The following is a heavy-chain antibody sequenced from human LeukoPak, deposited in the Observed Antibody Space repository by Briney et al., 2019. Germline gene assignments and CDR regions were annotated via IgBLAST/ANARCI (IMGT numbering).Heavy chain of an antibody. D-gene: IGHD3-9*01. CDR2: IYSGGST. J-gene: IGHJ4*02. V-gene: IGHV3-53*01. CDR1: GFTVSGNY. CDR3: ARVAGIDFDWWPEYYFDY. Sequence: GGSLRLSCAASGFTVSGNYMSWVRQAPGKGLEWVSVIYSGGSTYYADSVKGRFIISRDNSKNTLYLQMNSLRAEDTAVYYCARVAGIDFDWWPEYYFDYWGQGTLVTVSS.